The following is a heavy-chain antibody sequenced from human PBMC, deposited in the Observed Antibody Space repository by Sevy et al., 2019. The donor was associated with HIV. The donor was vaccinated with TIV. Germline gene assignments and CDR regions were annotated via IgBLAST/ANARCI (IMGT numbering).Heavy chain of an antibody. Sequence: ASVKVSCKASGYTFTGYYMHWVRQAPGQGLEWMGWISPNSGGTNCAQKFQGRVTMTRDTSISTAYMELSRLRSDDTAVYYCARVSAFGELLYNYYGMDVWGQGTTVTVSS. J-gene: IGHJ6*02. CDR1: GYTFTGYY. V-gene: IGHV1-2*02. D-gene: IGHD3-10*01. CDR2: ISPNSGGT. CDR3: ARVSAFGELLYNYYGMDV.